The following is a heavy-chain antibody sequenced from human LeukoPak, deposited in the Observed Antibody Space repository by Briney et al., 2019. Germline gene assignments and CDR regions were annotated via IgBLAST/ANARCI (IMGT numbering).Heavy chain of an antibody. CDR1: GYTFTGYY. CDR3: SRELGGSYFDY. D-gene: IGHD1-26*01. J-gene: IGHJ4*02. CDR2: NNPSGGRT. V-gene: IGHV1-46*01. Sequence: ASVKVSCKASGYTFTGYYMHWVRQAPGQGLEWMGVNNPSGGRTTYAQKFQGRVTMTRDTSTSTAYMDLSSLRSDDTAVYYCSRELGGSYFDYWGQGTLVTVSS.